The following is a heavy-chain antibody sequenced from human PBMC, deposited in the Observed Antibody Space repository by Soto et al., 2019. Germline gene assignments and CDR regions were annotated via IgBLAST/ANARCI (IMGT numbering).Heavy chain of an antibody. V-gene: IGHV1-18*01. J-gene: IGHJ4*02. CDR2: ISAYNGNT. CDR1: GYTFTTYG. Sequence: QVQLVQSGAEVKKPGASVKVSCKASGYTFTTYGISWVRQAPGQGLEWMGWISAYNGNTKYAQKLQGRVTMTTDTYTSTAYMKLRSLTSDDTAVDYCARDSPHVAYWGQGTLVTVSS. CDR3: ARDSPHVAY.